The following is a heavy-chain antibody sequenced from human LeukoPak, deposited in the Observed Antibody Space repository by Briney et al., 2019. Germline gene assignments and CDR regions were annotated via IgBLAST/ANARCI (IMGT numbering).Heavy chain of an antibody. D-gene: IGHD3-10*01. V-gene: IGHV1-2*02. J-gene: IGHJ5*02. Sequence: GASVKVSCKASGYTFTGYYMHWVRQAPGQGLEWMGWINPNSGGTNYAQKFQGRVTMTRDTSISTAYMELSSLRSDDTAVYYCATDREGARQNCFDPWGQGTLVTVSS. CDR3: ATDREGARQNCFDP. CDR1: GYTFTGYY. CDR2: INPNSGGT.